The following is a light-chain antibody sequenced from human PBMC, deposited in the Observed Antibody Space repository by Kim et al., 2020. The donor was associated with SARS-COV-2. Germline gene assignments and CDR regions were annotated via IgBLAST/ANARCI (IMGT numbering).Light chain of an antibody. J-gene: IGLJ1*01. Sequence: GNRVTIACSGSRSNVGRNTVNWYLQLPGTAPKLLIYSNHQRPSGVPDRFSGSKSGTSASLAISGLQSEDEADYYCAAWDDSLTGYVFGTGTKVTVL. V-gene: IGLV1-44*01. CDR2: SNH. CDR1: RSNVGRNT. CDR3: AAWDDSLTGYV.